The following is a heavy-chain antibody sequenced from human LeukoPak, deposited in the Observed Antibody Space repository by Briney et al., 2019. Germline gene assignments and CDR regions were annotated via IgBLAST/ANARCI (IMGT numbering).Heavy chain of an antibody. CDR3: ARRPEIVGATNAFDI. J-gene: IGHJ3*02. Sequence: GESLKISCKGSGYSFTQYWFGWVRQMPGKGLEWMGIIYPGDSDTRYSPSFQGQVTISADKSISTAYLQWSSLKASDTAMYYCARRPEIVGATNAFDIWGQGTMVTVSS. V-gene: IGHV5-51*01. CDR1: GYSFTQYW. D-gene: IGHD1-26*01. CDR2: IYPGDSDT.